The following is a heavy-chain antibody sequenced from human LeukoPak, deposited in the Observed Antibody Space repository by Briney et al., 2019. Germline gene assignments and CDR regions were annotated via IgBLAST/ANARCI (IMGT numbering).Heavy chain of an antibody. J-gene: IGHJ4*02. D-gene: IGHD6-13*01. Sequence: ASVKVSCKASGYTFTSYYMHWVRQAPGQGLEWMGIINPSGGSTSYAQKFQGRVTMTRDMSTSTVYMELSSLRSEDTAVYYCARDRRGSSWSIVEYYFDYWGQGTLVTVSS. CDR3: ARDRRGSSWSIVEYYFDY. CDR2: INPSGGST. CDR1: GYTFTSYY. V-gene: IGHV1-46*01.